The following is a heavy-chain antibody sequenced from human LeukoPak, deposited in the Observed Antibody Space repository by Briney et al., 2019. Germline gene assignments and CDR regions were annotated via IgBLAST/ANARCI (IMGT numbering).Heavy chain of an antibody. V-gene: IGHV4-38-2*01. CDR2: IYHSGST. CDR1: GYSISSGYY. Sequence: KPSETLSLTCAVSGYSISSGYYWGWIRQPPGKGLEWIGSIYHSGSTYYNPSLKSRVTISVDTSKSQFSLKLSSVTAADTAVYYCARRNWGDYWGQGTLVTVSS. CDR3: ARRNWGDY. J-gene: IGHJ4*02. D-gene: IGHD7-27*01.